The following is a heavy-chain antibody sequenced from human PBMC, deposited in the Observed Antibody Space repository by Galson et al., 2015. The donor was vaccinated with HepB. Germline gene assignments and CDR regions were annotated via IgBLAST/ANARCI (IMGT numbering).Heavy chain of an antibody. V-gene: IGHV3-23*01. CDR2: LSGSGTGA. D-gene: IGHD6-13*01. J-gene: IGHJ3*01. CDR3: AKKGFLGSSSSGWDAFDV. CDR1: GFTFSNYA. Sequence: SLRLSCAASGFTFSNYAMSWVRQAPGKGLEWVSGLSGSGTGAYHADSVKGRFTISRDNSKNMLYLQMNSLRAEDTAVYYCAKKGFLGSSSSGWDAFDVWGQGTMVTVSS.